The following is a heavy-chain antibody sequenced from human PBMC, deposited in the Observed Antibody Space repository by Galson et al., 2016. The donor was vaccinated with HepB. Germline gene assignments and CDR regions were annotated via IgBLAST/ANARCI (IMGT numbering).Heavy chain of an antibody. CDR1: GDTFSTSS. V-gene: IGHV1-69*13. D-gene: IGHD3-16*01. CDR3: ARADLNYAEYGGAFDI. J-gene: IGHJ3*02. CDR2: IIPLFGSP. Sequence: SVKVSCKASGDTFSTSSINWVRQAPGQGLEWMGGIIPLFGSPKYAQKFQGRVTITADESTNTAYMELSSLRSEDTAVYFCARADLNYAEYGGAFDIWGQGTMVTVST.